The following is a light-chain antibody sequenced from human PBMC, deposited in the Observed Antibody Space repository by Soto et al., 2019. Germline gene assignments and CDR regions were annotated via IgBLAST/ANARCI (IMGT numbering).Light chain of an antibody. J-gene: IGLJ2*01. CDR1: SSDVGDYTY. V-gene: IGLV2-14*03. CDR3: ASKRTSTSWV. Sequence: QSALTQPASVSGSPGQSITISCIGISSDVGDYTYVSWYQHHPGKAPKLMIFDVSSRPSGVSNRFSGSKSGNTASLTISGLQAEDEADYYCASKRTSTSWVFGGGTQLTVL. CDR2: DVS.